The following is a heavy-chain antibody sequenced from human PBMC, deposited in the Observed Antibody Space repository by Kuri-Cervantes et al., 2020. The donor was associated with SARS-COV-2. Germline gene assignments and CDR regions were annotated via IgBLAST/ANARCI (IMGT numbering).Heavy chain of an antibody. D-gene: IGHD5-18*01. J-gene: IGHJ4*02. CDR2: IKQRGNEK. CDR1: GFIFSSYW. CDR3: ARESRYVYGEFDF. Sequence: GESLKISCAASGFIFSSYWMSWVRQVPGKGLEWVANIKQRGNEKYYVDSVKGRFTISRDNAQNSLYLEMNSLRGEDTAVYYCARESRYVYGEFDFWGQGTSVTVSS. V-gene: IGHV3-7*03.